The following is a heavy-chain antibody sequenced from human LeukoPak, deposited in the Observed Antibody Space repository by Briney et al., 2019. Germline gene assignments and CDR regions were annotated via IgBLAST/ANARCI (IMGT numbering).Heavy chain of an antibody. CDR3: TTDPPRKVPAADNWFDP. V-gene: IGHV3-15*01. J-gene: IGHJ5*02. D-gene: IGHD2-2*01. CDR1: GFTFSSYA. Sequence: SGGSLRLSCAASGFTFSSYAMSWVRQAPGKGLEWVGRIKSKTDGGTTDYAAPVKGRFTISRDDPKNTLYLQMNSLKTEDTAVYYCTTDPPRKVPAADNWFDPWGQGTLVTVSS. CDR2: IKSKTDGGTT.